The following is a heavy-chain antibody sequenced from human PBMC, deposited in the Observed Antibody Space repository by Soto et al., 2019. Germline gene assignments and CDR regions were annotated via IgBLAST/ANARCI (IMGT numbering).Heavy chain of an antibody. CDR3: ARDCTNGVCYTVFDY. V-gene: IGHV1-46*01. CDR2: INPSGGST. D-gene: IGHD2-8*01. J-gene: IGHJ4*02. Sequence: ASEKVSCKASGYTFTSYYMHWVRQAPGQGLEWMGIINPSGGSTSYAQKFQGRVTMTRDTSTSTVYMELSSLRSEDTAVYYCARDCTNGVCYTVFDYWGQGTLVTLSS. CDR1: GYTFTSYY.